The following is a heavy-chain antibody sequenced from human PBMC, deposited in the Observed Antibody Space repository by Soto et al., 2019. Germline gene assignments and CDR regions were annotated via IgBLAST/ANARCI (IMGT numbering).Heavy chain of an antibody. V-gene: IGHV5-51*01. CDR3: ARVDSSVLGIVY. D-gene: IGHD3-22*01. J-gene: IGHJ4*02. CDR1: GYSFPTYW. CDR2: IFPGDSDT. Sequence: PGESLKISCTGSGYSFPTYWNGWVRQMPGKGLEWMGIIFPGDSDTRYSPLFQGQVTISADKSISTAYLQWSSLKASDTAMYYSARVDSSVLGIVYWGPGTLVTVSS.